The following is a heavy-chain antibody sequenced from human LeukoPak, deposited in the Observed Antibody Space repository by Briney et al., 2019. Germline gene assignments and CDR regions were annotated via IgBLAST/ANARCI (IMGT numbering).Heavy chain of an antibody. CDR2: IYYSGST. CDR1: GGSVSSGSYY. D-gene: IGHD6-19*01. J-gene: IGHJ4*02. CDR3: ARRQAVAGEVDY. V-gene: IGHV4-61*01. Sequence: PSETLSLTCTVSGGSVSSGSYYWSWIRQPPGKGLERIGYIYYSGSTNYNPSLKSRVTISVDTSKNQFSLKLSSVTAADTAVYYCARRQAVAGEVDYWGQGTLVTVSS.